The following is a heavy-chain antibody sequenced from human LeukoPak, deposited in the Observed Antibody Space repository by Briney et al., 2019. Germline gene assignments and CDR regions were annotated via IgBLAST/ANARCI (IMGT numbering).Heavy chain of an antibody. J-gene: IGHJ4*02. CDR2: ITPSVDTT. CDR3: VREESGGYFDY. CDR1: GYTFTNYL. V-gene: IGHV1-46*01. Sequence: ASVKVSCKASGYTFTNYLLHWVRQAPGQGLEWVGRITPSVDTTNYAQKFRDRVTMTRDTSTSTVYMEMSSLRSEDTAVYHCVREESGGYFDYWGQGTLVTVSS. D-gene: IGHD2-8*02.